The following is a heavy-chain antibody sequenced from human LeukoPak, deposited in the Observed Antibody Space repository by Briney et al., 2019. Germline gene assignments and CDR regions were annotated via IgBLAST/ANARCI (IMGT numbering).Heavy chain of an antibody. V-gene: IGHV3-73*01. CDR1: GFTFSGSA. CDR2: IRSKANSFVT. D-gene: IGHD2-15*01. CDR3: TRHSDRYCSGAGCYVNYFYGLDV. Sequence: GGSPRLSCAGSGFTFSGSALHWVRQAPGKGLVWIGRIRSKANSFVTVYTASVEGRFTISRDDSKNTAYLQMNSLRTEDTAVYYCTRHSDRYCSGAGCYVNYFYGLDVWGQGTTVTVS. J-gene: IGHJ6*02.